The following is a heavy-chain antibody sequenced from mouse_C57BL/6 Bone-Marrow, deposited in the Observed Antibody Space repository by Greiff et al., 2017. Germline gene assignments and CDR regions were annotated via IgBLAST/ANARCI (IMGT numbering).Heavy chain of an antibody. V-gene: IGHV1-50*01. CDR3: ARTTTVVAEAY. D-gene: IGHD1-1*01. CDR2: IDPSARYT. CDR1: GYTFTSYW. Sequence: QVQLQQPGAELVKPGASVKLSCKASGYTFTSYWMQWVNQRPGQGLEWIGEIDPSARYTNYNQKFKGKATLTVATSSSTAYRQLSSLTSEDSAVYYCARTTTVVAEAYWGQGTLVTVSA. J-gene: IGHJ3*01.